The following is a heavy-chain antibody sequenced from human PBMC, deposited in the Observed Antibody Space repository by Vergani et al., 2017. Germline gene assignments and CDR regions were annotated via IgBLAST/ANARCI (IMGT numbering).Heavy chain of an antibody. Sequence: EVQLVQSGAEVKKPGESLKISCKGSGYSFTRYWIGWVRQMPGKGLEWMGIIYPGDSDTGYSPSFQGQVTIAADKSINTAYLQWRSLKASDTAMYYCARHPDAPYDSSGYYIGGWFDPWGQGTLVTVSS. J-gene: IGHJ5*02. CDR2: IYPGDSDT. D-gene: IGHD3-22*01. V-gene: IGHV5-51*01. CDR3: ARHPDAPYDSSGYYIGGWFDP. CDR1: GYSFTRYW.